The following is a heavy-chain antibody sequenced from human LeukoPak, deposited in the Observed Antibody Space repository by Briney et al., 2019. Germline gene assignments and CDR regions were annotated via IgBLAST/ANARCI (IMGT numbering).Heavy chain of an antibody. D-gene: IGHD5-24*01. V-gene: IGHV3-74*01. CDR1: GFTFSRYW. J-gene: IGHJ4*02. CDR2: INPDGITT. Sequence: PGGSLTLSCASSGFTFSRYWMHWLRQSPGKGLVWLSRINPDGITTNYADSVKGRFTISRDNAKNTLYLQMNSLRDEDTAVYYCASDVGYKFDYWGQGTLVTFSS. CDR3: ASDVGYKFDY.